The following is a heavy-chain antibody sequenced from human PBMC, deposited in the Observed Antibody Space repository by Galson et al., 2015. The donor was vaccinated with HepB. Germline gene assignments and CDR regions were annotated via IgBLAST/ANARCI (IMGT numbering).Heavy chain of an antibody. D-gene: IGHD3-10*01. J-gene: IGHJ4*02. CDR3: ARVWFGESFPNDY. CDR2: IKQDGSEK. V-gene: IGHV3-7*03. CDR1: GFTFSSYW. Sequence: SLRLSCAASGFTFSSYWMSWVRQAPGKGLEWVANIKQDGSEKYYVDSVKGRFTISRDNAKNSLYLQMNSLRAEDTAVYYCARVWFGESFPNDYWGQGTLVTVSS.